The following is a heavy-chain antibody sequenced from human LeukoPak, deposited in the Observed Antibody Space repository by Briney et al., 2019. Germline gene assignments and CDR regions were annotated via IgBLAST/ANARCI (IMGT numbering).Heavy chain of an antibody. Sequence: SETLSLTCTVSGGSISSGSYYWSWIRQPAGKGLEWIGRSYTRGSTNYNPSLKSRVIISLDTSKNQFSLNLTSVTAADTAVYYCAREVTESSGSYKYFFDQWGQGTLVTVSS. CDR2: SYTRGST. CDR1: GGSISSGSYY. CDR3: AREVTESSGSYKYFFDQ. J-gene: IGHJ4*02. D-gene: IGHD3-22*01. V-gene: IGHV4-61*02.